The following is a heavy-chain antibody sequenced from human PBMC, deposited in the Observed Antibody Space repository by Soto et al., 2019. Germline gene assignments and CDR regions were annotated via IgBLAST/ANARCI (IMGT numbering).Heavy chain of an antibody. J-gene: IGHJ6*01. Sequence: QVQLQQWGAGLLKPSETLSLTCAVYGGSFSGYYWSWIRQPPGKGLEWIGEINHSGSTNYNPSLKSRVTLSVDTSKNQFSLQLSSATAAATAVYCWARVTGRYYYGMDVWGQGTTVTVSS. CDR1: GGSFSGYY. V-gene: IGHV4-34*01. CDR2: INHSGST. CDR3: ARVTGRYYYGMDV.